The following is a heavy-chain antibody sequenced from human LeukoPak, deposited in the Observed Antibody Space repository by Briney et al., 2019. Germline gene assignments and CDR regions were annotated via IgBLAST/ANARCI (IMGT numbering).Heavy chain of an antibody. CDR3: ARDLGVVPAAIGYCYYMDV. D-gene: IGHD2-2*01. J-gene: IGHJ6*03. V-gene: IGHV3-66*02. CDR1: GFTVSSNY. CDR2: IYSGGST. Sequence: GGSLRLSCAASGFTVSSNYMSCVRQAPGKGLEWVSVIYSGGSTYYADSVKGRFPISRDNSKNTLYLQMNSRRAEHTAVYYCARDLGVVPAAIGYCYYMDVWGKGTTVTVSS.